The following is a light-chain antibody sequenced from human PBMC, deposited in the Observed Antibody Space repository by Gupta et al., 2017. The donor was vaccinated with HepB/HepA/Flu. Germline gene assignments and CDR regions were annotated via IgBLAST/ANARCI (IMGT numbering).Light chain of an antibody. CDR3: QQGLKTPIT. V-gene: IGKV1-39*01. CDR1: QSIRNY. J-gene: IGKJ5*01. CDR2: SAS. Sequence: IQMTQSPSSLSASVGDRVTITCRASQSIRNYLNWYQQKPGKAPKLLIYSASTLQNEVPSRFSGSGSGTEFTLTISSLQPEDFAAYYCQQGLKTPITFGQGTLLEIK.